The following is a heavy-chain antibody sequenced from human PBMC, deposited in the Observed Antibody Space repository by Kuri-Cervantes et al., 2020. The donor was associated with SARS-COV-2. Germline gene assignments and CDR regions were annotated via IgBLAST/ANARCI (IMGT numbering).Heavy chain of an antibody. D-gene: IGHD6-6*01. J-gene: IGHJ3*02. Sequence: GSLRLSCAVYGGSFSGYYWSWIRQPPGKGLEWIGEINHSGSTNYNPSLKSRVTISVDTSRNQFSLKLSSVTAADTAVYYCARGRIAARRVPAFDIWGQGTMVTVSS. V-gene: IGHV4-34*01. CDR1: GGSFSGYY. CDR2: INHSGST. CDR3: ARGRIAARRVPAFDI.